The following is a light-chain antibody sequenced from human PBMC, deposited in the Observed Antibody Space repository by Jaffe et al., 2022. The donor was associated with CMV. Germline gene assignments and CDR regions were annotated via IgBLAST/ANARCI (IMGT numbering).Light chain of an antibody. CDR2: LEGSGNY. CDR1: SGHSRNI. Sequence: QPVLTQSSSASASLGSSVKLICTLSSGHSRNIIAWHQQQPGKAPRYLMKLEGSGNYNTGSGVPDRFSGSSSGADRSLTISNLQSEDEADYYCETWDSNTRVFGGGTKLTVL. CDR3: ETWDSNTRV. J-gene: IGLJ3*02. V-gene: IGLV4-60*03.